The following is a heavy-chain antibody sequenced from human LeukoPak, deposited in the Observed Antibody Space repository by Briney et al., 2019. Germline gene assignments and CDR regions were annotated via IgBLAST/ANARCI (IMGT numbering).Heavy chain of an antibody. V-gene: IGHV4-59*01. J-gene: IGHJ5*02. CDR2: VYHTGST. Sequence: SETLSLTCTVSNGSISFYSWNWIRQPPGKGPEWIGYVYHTGSTNHNPSLKSRVTISVDTSKNQFSLRLSSVTAADTAVYYCARDVGSGYDYWFDPWGQGTLVTVSS. CDR1: NGSISFYS. CDR3: ARDVGSGYDYWFDP. D-gene: IGHD5-12*01.